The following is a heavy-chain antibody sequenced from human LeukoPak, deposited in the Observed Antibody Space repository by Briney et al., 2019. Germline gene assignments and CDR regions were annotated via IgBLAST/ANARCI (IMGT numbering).Heavy chain of an antibody. Sequence: PSETLSLTCAVYGGSFSGYYWSWIRQPPGKGLEWIGEINHSGSTKYNPSLKSRVTISVDTSKNQFSLKLSSVTAADTAVYYCARGRRRYYYDSSGYNDSDYWGQGTLVTVSS. CDR3: ARGRRRYYYDSSGYNDSDY. CDR2: INHSGST. D-gene: IGHD3-22*01. CDR1: GGSFSGYY. J-gene: IGHJ4*02. V-gene: IGHV4-34*01.